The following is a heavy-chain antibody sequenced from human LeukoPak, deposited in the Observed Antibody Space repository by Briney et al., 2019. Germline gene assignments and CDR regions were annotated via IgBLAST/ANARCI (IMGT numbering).Heavy chain of an antibody. J-gene: IGHJ4*02. Sequence: NASETLSLTCTVSGDSISSGDYYWSWIRQPPGKGLEWIGYIYYSGSTYYNPSLKSRVTISVDTSKNQFSLKLSSVTAADTAVYYCARAASGSSSDFDYWGQGTLVTVSS. CDR1: GDSISSGDYY. V-gene: IGHV4-30-4*01. D-gene: IGHD6-6*01. CDR2: IYYSGST. CDR3: ARAASGSSSDFDY.